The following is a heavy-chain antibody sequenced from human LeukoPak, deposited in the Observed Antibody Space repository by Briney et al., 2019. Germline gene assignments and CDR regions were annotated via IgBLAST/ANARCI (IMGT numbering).Heavy chain of an antibody. CDR1: GFTFSTYW. CDR2: INGDGSGT. D-gene: IGHD1-26*01. Sequence: GGSLRLSCAASGFTFSTYWMHWVRQAPRQGLVRVSRINGDGSGTINADSVKGRFTISRDNAKNTLYLQMNSLRAEDTAVYYCARGGSPPEALGDTFDIWGQGTVVTVSS. CDR3: ARGGSPPEALGDTFDI. V-gene: IGHV3-74*01. J-gene: IGHJ3*02.